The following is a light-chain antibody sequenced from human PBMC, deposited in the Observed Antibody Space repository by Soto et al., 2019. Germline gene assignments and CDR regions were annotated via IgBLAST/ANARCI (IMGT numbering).Light chain of an antibody. V-gene: IGLV2-14*01. J-gene: IGLJ3*02. Sequence: QSALTQPASVSGSPGQSITISCTGTSRDVGAYDYVSWFQQHPDEAPKLMIYDVSNRPSGVSSRFYGYKSGNTASLTISGLQVEDEADYYCSSYTTTSTWVFGGGTKVTVL. CDR3: SSYTTTSTWV. CDR1: SRDVGAYDY. CDR2: DVS.